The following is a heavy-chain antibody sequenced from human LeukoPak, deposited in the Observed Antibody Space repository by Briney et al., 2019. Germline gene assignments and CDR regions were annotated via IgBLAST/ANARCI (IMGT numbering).Heavy chain of an antibody. J-gene: IGHJ5*02. D-gene: IGHD6-19*01. Sequence: ASVKVSCKASGYTFTNYGISWVRQAPGQGLEWMGWISAYNGNTNYAQELQGRVTMTTDTSTSTAYLELRSLRPGDTAVYYCARGGGLVPGTWFDPWGQGTLVTVSS. CDR2: ISAYNGNT. V-gene: IGHV1-18*01. CDR1: GYTFTNYG. CDR3: ARGGGLVPGTWFDP.